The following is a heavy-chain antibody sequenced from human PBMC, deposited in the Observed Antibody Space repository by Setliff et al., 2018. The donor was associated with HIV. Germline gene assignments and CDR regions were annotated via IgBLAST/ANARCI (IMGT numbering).Heavy chain of an antibody. Sequence: SVKVSCKASGFTFSSSSIQWVRQARGQSLEWIGWIVGGSGNTDYAQKFHERVTITRDMSTSTAYMELSSLRSEDTAVYYCAAESYTYGGQLGGFDYWGQGTLVTVSS. CDR3: AAESYTYGGQLGGFDY. V-gene: IGHV1-58*02. J-gene: IGHJ4*02. CDR1: GFTFSSSS. D-gene: IGHD4-17*01. CDR2: IVGGSGNT.